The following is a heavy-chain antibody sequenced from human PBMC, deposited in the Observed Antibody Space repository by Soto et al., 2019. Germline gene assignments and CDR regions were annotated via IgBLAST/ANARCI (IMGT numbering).Heavy chain of an antibody. Sequence: ASVKVSCKASGYTFTSCGISWVRQAPGQGLEWMGWISAYNGNTNYAQKLQGRVTMTTDTSTSTAYMELRSLRSDDTAVYYCARVRAVAGIDAFDIWGQGTMVTVSS. CDR1: GYTFTSCG. V-gene: IGHV1-18*01. CDR3: ARVRAVAGIDAFDI. CDR2: ISAYNGNT. J-gene: IGHJ3*02. D-gene: IGHD6-19*01.